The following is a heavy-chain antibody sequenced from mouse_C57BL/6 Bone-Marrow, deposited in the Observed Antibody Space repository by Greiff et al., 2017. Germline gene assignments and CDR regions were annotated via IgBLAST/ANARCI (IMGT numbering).Heavy chain of an antibody. D-gene: IGHD1-1*01. CDR3: ASKGFITTVYY. CDR1: GYTFTSYW. V-gene: IGHV1-55*01. J-gene: IGHJ2*01. CDR2: IYPGSGSP. Sequence: VQLQQPGAELVKPGASVKMSCKASGYTFTSYWITWVKQRPGQGLEWIGNIYPGSGSPNYNEKFKSKATLTVDTSSSTAYMQRSSLTSEGSAVYYCASKGFITTVYYWGQGTTLTVSS.